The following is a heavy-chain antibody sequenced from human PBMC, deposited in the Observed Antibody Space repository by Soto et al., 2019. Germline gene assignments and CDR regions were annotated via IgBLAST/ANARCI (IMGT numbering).Heavy chain of an antibody. D-gene: IGHD2-8*01. V-gene: IGHV3-7*01. CDR3: ARDGRYCTWSDCKGDAFDL. CDR1: GFSFSSHW. Sequence: EVQLVESGGGLVQPGGSLRLSCAASGFSFSSHWMTWVRQAPGKGLEWVANIKEDGTQQYYVDSVKGRFFISRDNAKNSLSLQMHSLTVEDTDMYYCARDGRYCTWSDCKGDAFDLCGQGTVVTVSS. CDR2: IKEDGTQQ. J-gene: IGHJ3*01.